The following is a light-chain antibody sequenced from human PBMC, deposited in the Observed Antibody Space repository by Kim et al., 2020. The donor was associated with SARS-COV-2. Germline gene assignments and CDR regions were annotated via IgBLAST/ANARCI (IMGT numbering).Light chain of an antibody. CDR3: QTWGTGIQV. CDR1: SGHSSYA. CDR2: LNSDGSQ. J-gene: IGLJ2*01. V-gene: IGLV4-69*01. Sequence: SVKLTCTLSSGHSSYAIGWHQQQPEKGPRYLMKLNSDGSQSKGDGIPDRFSGSSSGAERYLTISSLQSEDEADYDWQTWGTGIQVFGGGTQLTVL.